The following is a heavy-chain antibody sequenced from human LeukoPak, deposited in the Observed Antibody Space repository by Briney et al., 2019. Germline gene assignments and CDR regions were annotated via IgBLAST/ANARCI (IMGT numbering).Heavy chain of an antibody. CDR3: ARHTQWLTMKPFDY. CDR2: IYYSGSP. CDR1: GGSIGATTFY. V-gene: IGHV4-39*01. D-gene: IGHD5-24*01. Sequence: SETLSLTCTVSGGSIGATTFYWGWIRQPPGKGLERIGSIYYSGSPYYNPSLKSRLTISVETSKNQFSLKLDSVTATDTAVYYCARHTQWLTMKPFDYWGRGTLVTVSS. J-gene: IGHJ4*02.